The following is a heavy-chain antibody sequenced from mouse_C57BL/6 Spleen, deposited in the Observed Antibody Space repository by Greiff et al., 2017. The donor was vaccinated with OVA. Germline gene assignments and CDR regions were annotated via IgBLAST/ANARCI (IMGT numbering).Heavy chain of an antibody. CDR3: VRPSDGYYPLYYAMDY. CDR1: GFSFNTYA. Sequence: EVQLVESGGGLVQPKGSLKLSCAASGFSFNTYAMNWVRQAPGKGLEWVARIRSKSNNYATYYADSVKDRFTISRDDSESMLYLQMNNLKTEDTAMYYCVRPSDGYYPLYYAMDYWGQGTSVTVSS. J-gene: IGHJ4*01. CDR2: IRSKSNNYAT. V-gene: IGHV10-1*01. D-gene: IGHD2-3*01.